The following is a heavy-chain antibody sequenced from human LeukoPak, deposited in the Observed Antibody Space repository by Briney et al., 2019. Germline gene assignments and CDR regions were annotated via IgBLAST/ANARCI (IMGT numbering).Heavy chain of an antibody. CDR2: IKSKTDGGTT. CDR3: TTYYSGSGSYYNVYGPWPRDAHFDY. CDR1: GFTFSSYS. D-gene: IGHD3-10*01. Sequence: GGSLRLSCAASGFTFSSYSMNWVRQAPGKGLEWVGRIKSKTDGGTTDSAAPVKGRFTISREDSKNTLYLQMNSLKTEDTAVYYCTTYYSGSGSYYNVYGPWPRDAHFDYWGQGTLVTVSS. V-gene: IGHV3-15*01. J-gene: IGHJ4*02.